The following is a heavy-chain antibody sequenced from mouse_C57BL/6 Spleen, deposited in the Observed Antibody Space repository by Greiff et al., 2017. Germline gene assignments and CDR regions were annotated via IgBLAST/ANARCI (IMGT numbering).Heavy chain of an antibody. V-gene: IGHV3-6*01. D-gene: IGHD1-1*01. J-gene: IGHJ4*01. CDR3: AREDYYYGSSPSDYYAMDY. CDR2: ISYDGSN. Sequence: EVQLVESGPGLVKPSQSLSLTCSVTGYSITSGYYWNWIRQFPGNKLEWMGYISYDGSNNYNPSLKNRISITRDTSKNQFFLKLNSVTTEDTATYYCAREDYYYGSSPSDYYAMDYWGQGTSVTVSS. CDR1: GYSITSGYY.